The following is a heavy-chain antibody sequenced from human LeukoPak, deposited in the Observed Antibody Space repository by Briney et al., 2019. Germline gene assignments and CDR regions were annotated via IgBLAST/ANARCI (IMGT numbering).Heavy chain of an antibody. V-gene: IGHV3-11*01. CDR3: ARSGHCISTSCYSIWGRSLYGMDV. J-gene: IGHJ6*02. CDR2: ISTSGTTM. Sequence: GGSLRLSCAASGFTFSDHYMSWIRLAPGKGLEWVSSISTSGTTMYYADSEKGRFTISRDNAKNSLYLQMNSLRAEDTAVYYCARSGHCISTSCYSIWGRSLYGMDVWGQGTTVTVSS. CDR1: GFTFSDHY. D-gene: IGHD2-2*02.